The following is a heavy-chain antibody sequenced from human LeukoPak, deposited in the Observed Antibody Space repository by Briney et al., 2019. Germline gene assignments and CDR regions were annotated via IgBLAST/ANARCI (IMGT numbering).Heavy chain of an antibody. D-gene: IGHD6-13*01. CDR1: GFIFSNYG. V-gene: IGHV3-21*06. CDR2: ISFSSTHI. Sequence: GGSLRLSCAASGFIFSNYGMSWVRQAPGKGLEWVSSISFSSTHIYYADSIQGRFTISRDNAENSLYLQMNSLRAEDTAVYYCARLYSSSVNFWGQGTMVTVSS. CDR3: ARLYSSSVNF. J-gene: IGHJ4*02.